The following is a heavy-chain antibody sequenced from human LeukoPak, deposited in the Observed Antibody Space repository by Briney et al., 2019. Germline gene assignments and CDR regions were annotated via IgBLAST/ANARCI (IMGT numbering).Heavy chain of an antibody. J-gene: IGHJ5*02. CDR2: IYYSGST. Sequence: SETLSLTCAVSGGSISSYYWSWIRQPPGKGLEWIGYIYYSGSTNYSPSLKSRVTISVDTSKNQFSLKLSSVTTADTAVYYCARAVSCGGGGCYRFDPWGQGTLVTVSS. CDR3: ARAVSCGGGGCYRFDP. CDR1: GGSISSYY. V-gene: IGHV4-59*01. D-gene: IGHD2-15*01.